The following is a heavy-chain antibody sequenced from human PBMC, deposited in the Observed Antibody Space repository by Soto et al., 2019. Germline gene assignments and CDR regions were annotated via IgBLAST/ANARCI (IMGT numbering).Heavy chain of an antibody. CDR2: IYYSGST. D-gene: IGHD5-12*01. V-gene: IGHV4-39*01. Sequence: QLQLQESGPGLVKPSETLSLTCTVSGGSISSSSYYWGWIRQPPGKGLEWIGSIYYSGSTYYNPSLKSRVTISVDTSMNQFSLKLSSVTAADTAVYYCARRILVATSPYDYWGQGTLVTVSS. CDR3: ARRILVATSPYDY. J-gene: IGHJ4*02. CDR1: GGSISSSSYY.